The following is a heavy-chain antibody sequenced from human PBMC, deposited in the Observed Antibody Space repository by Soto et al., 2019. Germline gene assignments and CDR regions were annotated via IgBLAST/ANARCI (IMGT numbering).Heavy chain of an antibody. CDR2: IYSGGST. Sequence: PGGSLRLSCAGSGFIVSSYYMSWVRQAPGKGLEWISVIYSGGSTYYADPVKGRFTISRDNSENTLYLQLNSLRAEDTAVYYCAESGGNGWFADAFDVWGQGTMVTVSS. J-gene: IGHJ3*01. D-gene: IGHD6-19*01. CDR1: GFIVSSYY. V-gene: IGHV3-53*01. CDR3: AESGGNGWFADAFDV.